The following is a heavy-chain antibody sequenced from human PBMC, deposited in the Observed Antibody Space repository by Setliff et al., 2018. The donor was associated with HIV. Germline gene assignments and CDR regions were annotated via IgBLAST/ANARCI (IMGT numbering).Heavy chain of an antibody. V-gene: IGHV4-4*07. CDR2: VSSRGDT. CDR1: DSGTYY. J-gene: IGHJ4*02. Sequence: PSETLSLTCTVSDSGTYYWSWIRQPAGKGLEWIGRVSSRGDTNYNPSLKSRVTMSVDTSKNQFSLKLTAVTASDTAVYYCARAAAGNTGPFDLWGQGSPVTVSS. CDR3: ARAAAGNTGPFDL. D-gene: IGHD4-17*01.